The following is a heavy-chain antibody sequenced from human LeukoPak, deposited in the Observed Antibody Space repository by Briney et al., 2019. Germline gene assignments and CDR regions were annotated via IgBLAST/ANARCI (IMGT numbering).Heavy chain of an antibody. J-gene: IGHJ1*01. CDR3: VVGDYYNSSGYYRAFQH. Sequence: GGSLRLSCAASGFTFSSYEMNWVRQAPGKGLEWVSYISSSGSTIYYADSVKGRFTISRDNAKNSLYLQMNSLRAEDTAVYYCVVGDYYNSSGYYRAFQHWGQGTLVTVSS. CDR1: GFTFSSYE. CDR2: ISSSGSTI. D-gene: IGHD3-22*01. V-gene: IGHV3-48*03.